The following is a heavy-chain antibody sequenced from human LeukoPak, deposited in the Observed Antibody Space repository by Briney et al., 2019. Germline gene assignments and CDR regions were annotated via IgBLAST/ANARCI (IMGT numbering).Heavy chain of an antibody. J-gene: IGHJ6*03. D-gene: IGHD5-18*01. CDR2: IYYSGST. Sequence: KPSETLSLTCTVSGGSISSSSYYWGWIRQPPGKGLEWIGSIYYSGSTYYNPSLKSRVTISVDTSKNQFSLKLSSVTAADTAVYYCARGSSGYSYGWAWEDMDVWGKGTTVTVSS. V-gene: IGHV4-39*07. CDR3: ARGSSGYSYGWAWEDMDV. CDR1: GGSISSSSYY.